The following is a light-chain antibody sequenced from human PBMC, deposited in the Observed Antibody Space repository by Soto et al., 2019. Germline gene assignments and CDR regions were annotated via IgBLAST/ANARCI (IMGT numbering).Light chain of an antibody. Sequence: DIQVTQSPSTVSASVGDTVTITCRASQGVSTWLAWYQQKPGKAAKVLIYHASNLQSGVPSRFSGSGSGTEFTLIISSLQPDDFATYYCQQYNSYSPAFGPGTKVDI. CDR3: QQYNSYSPA. CDR2: HAS. V-gene: IGKV1-5*01. CDR1: QGVSTW. J-gene: IGKJ3*01.